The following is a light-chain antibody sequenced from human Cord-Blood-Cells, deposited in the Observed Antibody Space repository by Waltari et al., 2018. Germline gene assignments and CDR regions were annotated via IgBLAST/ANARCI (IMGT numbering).Light chain of an antibody. CDR3: SSYTSSSTLV. V-gene: IGLV2-14*01. J-gene: IGLJ3*02. CDR1: SSDVGGSNY. CDR2: DVS. Sequence: QSALTQPASVSGSPGHSLTTPCTGTSSDVGGSNYVVWYQQHPGKAPTLMIYDVSKRPSVVSNRFSGSKSGNTASLTISGLQAEDEADYYCSSYTSSSTLVFGGGTKLTVL.